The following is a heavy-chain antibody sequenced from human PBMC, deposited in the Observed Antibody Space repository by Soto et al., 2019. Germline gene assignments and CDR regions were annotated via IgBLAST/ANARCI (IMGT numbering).Heavy chain of an antibody. CDR3: ARGVRDDFWRENWFDP. V-gene: IGHV4-59*01. J-gene: IGHJ5*02. D-gene: IGHD3-3*01. Sequence: SETLSLTCTVSGGSISSYYWSWIRQPPGKGLEWIGYIYYSGSTNYNPSLKSRVTISVDTSKNQFSLKLSSVTAADTAVYYCARGVRDDFWRENWFDPWGQGTLVTVSS. CDR2: IYYSGST. CDR1: GGSISSYY.